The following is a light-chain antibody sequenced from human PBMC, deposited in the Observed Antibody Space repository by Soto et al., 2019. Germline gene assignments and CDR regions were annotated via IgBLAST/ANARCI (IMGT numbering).Light chain of an antibody. CDR1: QRIISY. V-gene: IGKV1-39*01. J-gene: IGKJ2*01. CDR3: QQSYSTPYT. Sequence: DIQMTQSPSSLSASVGDRVTITCRARQRIISYLNWYQQKPGKAPKLLIYAASSLQSGVPLRFSGSGSGTDFTLTISSLQPEDFATYYCQQSYSTPYTFGQGTKLEIK. CDR2: AAS.